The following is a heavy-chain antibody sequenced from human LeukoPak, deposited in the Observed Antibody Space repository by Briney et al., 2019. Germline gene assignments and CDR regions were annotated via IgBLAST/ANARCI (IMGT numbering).Heavy chain of an antibody. V-gene: IGHV3-30-3*01. CDR1: GFTFSSYA. D-gene: IGHD1-26*01. J-gene: IGHJ4*02. Sequence: GRSLRHSCAASGFTFSSYAMHWVRQAPGKGLEWVAVISYDGSNKYYADSVKGRFTISRDNSKNTLYLQMNSLRAEDTAVYYCARDSFVGATKEGIDYWGQGTLVTVSS. CDR2: ISYDGSNK. CDR3: ARDSFVGATKEGIDY.